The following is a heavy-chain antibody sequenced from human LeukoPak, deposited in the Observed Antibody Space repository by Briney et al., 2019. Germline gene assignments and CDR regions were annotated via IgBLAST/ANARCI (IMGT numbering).Heavy chain of an antibody. CDR2: IYYSGST. V-gene: IGHV4-39*01. CDR3: ARAFYEGYDYVWGSYRSAFDY. D-gene: IGHD3-16*02. Sequence: PSETLSLTCTVSGGSISSSSYYWGWIRQPPGKGLEWIVSIYYSGSTYYNPSLKSRVTISVDTSKNQFSLKLSSVTAADTAVYYCARAFYEGYDYVWGSYRSAFDYWGQGTLVTVSS. J-gene: IGHJ4*02. CDR1: GGSISSSSYY.